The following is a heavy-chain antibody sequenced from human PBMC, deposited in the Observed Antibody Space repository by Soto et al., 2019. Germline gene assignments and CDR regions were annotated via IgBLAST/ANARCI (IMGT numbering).Heavy chain of an antibody. V-gene: IGHV3-30-3*01. D-gene: IGHD5-12*01. CDR2: ISYDGSNK. CDR3: ARDEMATIRFVFDY. J-gene: IGHJ4*02. CDR1: GFTFSSYA. Sequence: GGSLRLSCAASGFTFSSYAMHWVRQAPGKGLEWVAVISYDGSNKYYADSVKGRFTISRDNSKNTLYLQMNSLRAEDTAVYYCARDEMATIRFVFDYWGQGTLVTVSS.